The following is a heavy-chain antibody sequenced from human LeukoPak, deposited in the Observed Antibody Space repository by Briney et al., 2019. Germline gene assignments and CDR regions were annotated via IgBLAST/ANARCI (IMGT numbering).Heavy chain of an antibody. CDR1: GYSFTSYW. CDR2: IYPGDSDT. CDR3: ARGNTHYYGSGIKVSWFDP. V-gene: IGHV5-51*01. J-gene: IGHJ5*02. Sequence: GESLKISCKGSGYSFTSYWIGWVRQMPGKGLEWMGIIYPGDSDTRYSPSFQGQVTISADKSISTAYLQWSSLKASDTAMYYCARGNTHYYGSGIKVSWFDPWGQGTLVTVSS. D-gene: IGHD3-10*01.